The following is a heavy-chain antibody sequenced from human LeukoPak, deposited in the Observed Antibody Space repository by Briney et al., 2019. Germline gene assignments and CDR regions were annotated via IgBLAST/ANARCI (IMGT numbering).Heavy chain of an antibody. V-gene: IGHV3-48*04. CDR2: ISSSSSTI. Sequence: GGSLRLSCAALGFTFSSYSMNWVRQAPGKGLEWVSYISSSSSTIYYADSVKGRFTISRDNAKNSLYLQMNSLRAEDTAVYYCARVYGSGSRSPFDYWGQGTVVTVSS. CDR1: GFTFSSYS. J-gene: IGHJ4*02. CDR3: ARVYGSGSRSPFDY. D-gene: IGHD3-10*01.